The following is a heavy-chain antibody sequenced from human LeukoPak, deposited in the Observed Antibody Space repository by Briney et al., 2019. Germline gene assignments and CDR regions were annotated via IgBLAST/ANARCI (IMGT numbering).Heavy chain of an antibody. CDR3: ARAAKGIFGVTSTKSYWFFDL. D-gene: IGHD3-3*01. Sequence: PGGSLRLSCVLSGFSFRRYWMSWVRQAPGKGLEWVADMEQDGSDKYFRDSVKGRFTISRDNANNSVFLQMSRLRVDDTAVYYCARAAKGIFGVTSTKSYWFFDLWGRGTLVTVSS. J-gene: IGHJ2*01. V-gene: IGHV3-7*01. CDR2: MEQDGSDK. CDR1: GFSFRRYW.